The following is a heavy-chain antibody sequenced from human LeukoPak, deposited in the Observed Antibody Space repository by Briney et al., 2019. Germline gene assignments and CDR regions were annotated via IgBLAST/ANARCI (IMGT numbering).Heavy chain of an antibody. J-gene: IGHJ4*02. Sequence: GGSLRLSCAASGFTFNTYGMHWVRQAPGKGLEWVSVIYSGGSTYYADSVKGRFTISRDNSKNTLYLQMNSLRAEDTAVYYCARDGYYDSSGPNYWGQGTLVTVSS. D-gene: IGHD3-22*01. CDR2: IYSGGST. CDR1: GFTFNTYG. V-gene: IGHV3-66*01. CDR3: ARDGYYDSSGPNY.